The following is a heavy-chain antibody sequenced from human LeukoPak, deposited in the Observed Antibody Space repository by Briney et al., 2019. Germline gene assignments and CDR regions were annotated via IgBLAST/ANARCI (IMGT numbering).Heavy chain of an antibody. CDR1: GGSFSGYY. CDR2: INHSGST. J-gene: IGHJ4*02. V-gene: IGHV4-34*01. CDR3: ARVDLSRGGGSCYFDY. Sequence: PSETLSLTCAVYGGSFSGYYWSWIRQPPGKGLEWIGEINHSGSTNYNPSLKSRVTISVDTSKNQFSLKLSSVTAADTAVYYCARVDLSRGGGSCYFDYWGQGTLVTVSS. D-gene: IGHD2-15*01.